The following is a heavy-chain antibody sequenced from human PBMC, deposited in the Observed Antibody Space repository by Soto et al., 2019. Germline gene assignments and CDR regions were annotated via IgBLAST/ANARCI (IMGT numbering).Heavy chain of an antibody. CDR1: GFTFSRYW. CDR2: IKEDGSEI. J-gene: IGHJ4*02. CDR3: ARVVSGRDYGDSIDC. Sequence: GGSLRLSCAASGFTFSRYWLTWVRQAPGKGLEWVANIKEDGSEIYYVDSVKGRFTTSRDNAKNSLYLQMNSLRAEDTAVYYCARVVSGRDYGDSIDCWGRGTLVTVSS. V-gene: IGHV3-7*03. D-gene: IGHD4-17*01.